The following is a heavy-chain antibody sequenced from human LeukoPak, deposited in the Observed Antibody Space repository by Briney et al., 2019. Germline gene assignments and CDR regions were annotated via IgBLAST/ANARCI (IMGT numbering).Heavy chain of an antibody. Sequence: GGSLRLSCAASGFTFSSYGMPWVRQAPGKGLEWVAVIWYDGSNKYYADSVKGRFTISRDNSKNTLYLQMNSLRAEDTAVYYCAKVGDGMDVWGQGTTVTVSS. D-gene: IGHD1-26*01. CDR2: IWYDGSNK. CDR1: GFTFSSYG. V-gene: IGHV3-30*02. J-gene: IGHJ6*02. CDR3: AKVGDGMDV.